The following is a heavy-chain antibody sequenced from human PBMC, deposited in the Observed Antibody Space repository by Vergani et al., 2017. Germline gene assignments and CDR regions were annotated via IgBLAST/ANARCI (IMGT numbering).Heavy chain of an antibody. Sequence: VQLVQSGAEVKKSGESLKISCKASGYSFTNYWIGWVRQMPGKGLEWMGIIYIGDSDTRYSPSFQGQVTISADKSISTAYLQWTSLKASDTAMYYCARVTYYYGSGREFDPWGQGTLVTVSS. D-gene: IGHD3-10*01. CDR1: GYSFTNYW. J-gene: IGHJ5*02. CDR3: ARVTYYYGSGREFDP. V-gene: IGHV5-51*01. CDR2: IYIGDSDT.